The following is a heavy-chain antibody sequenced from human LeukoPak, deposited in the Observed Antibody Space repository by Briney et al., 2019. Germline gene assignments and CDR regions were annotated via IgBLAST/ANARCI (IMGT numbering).Heavy chain of an antibody. Sequence: GGSLRLSCAASGFTFSNFAMMWVRQAPGTGLQWVSTITGYGATFYADSVRGRFTIFRDTSMNTLFLQMNSLGAEDTAVYYSAKGAAAGKVDWFDPWGQGTLVTVSS. CDR3: AKGAAAGKVDWFDP. V-gene: IGHV3-23*01. J-gene: IGHJ5*02. D-gene: IGHD6-13*01. CDR1: GFTFSNFA. CDR2: ITGYGAT.